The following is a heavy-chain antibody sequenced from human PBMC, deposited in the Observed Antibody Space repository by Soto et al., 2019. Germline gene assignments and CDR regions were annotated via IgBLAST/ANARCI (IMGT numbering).Heavy chain of an antibody. Sequence: PSQTLSLTCAISGDSVSSNSAAWNWIRQSPSRGLEWLGRTYYRSKWYTDYAVSVKSRITINPDTSKNQFSLQLNSVTPEDTAVYYCARDWGIAAAGTRYWFDPWGQGTLVTVSS. CDR1: GDSVSSNSAA. J-gene: IGHJ5*02. CDR3: ARDWGIAAAGTRYWFDP. D-gene: IGHD6-13*01. V-gene: IGHV6-1*01. CDR2: TYYRSKWYT.